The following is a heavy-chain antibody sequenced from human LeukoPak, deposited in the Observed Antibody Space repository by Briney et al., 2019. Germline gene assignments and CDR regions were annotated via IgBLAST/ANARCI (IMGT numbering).Heavy chain of an antibody. Sequence: PSETLSLTCTVSGGSISSSSYYWGWIRQPPGKGLEWIGSIYYSGSTYYNPSLKSRVTISVDTSKNQFSLKLSSVTAADTAVYYCARHNIRIQLWWDYFDYWGQGTLVTVSS. J-gene: IGHJ4*02. CDR1: GGSISSSSYY. V-gene: IGHV4-39*01. CDR2: IYYSGST. CDR3: ARHNIRIQLWWDYFDY. D-gene: IGHD5-18*01.